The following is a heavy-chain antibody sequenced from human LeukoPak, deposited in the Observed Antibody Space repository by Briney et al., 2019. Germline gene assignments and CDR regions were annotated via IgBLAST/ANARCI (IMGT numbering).Heavy chain of an antibody. CDR3: ATREGCSSTSCLDAFDI. CDR2: IKQDGSEE. J-gene: IGHJ3*02. Sequence: GGSLRLSCAASGFTFSSFWMTWVRQAPGKGLEWVANIKQDGSEEYYVDSVKGRFTISRDNAKNSLYLQMNSLRAEDTAVYYCATREGCSSTSCLDAFDIWGQGTMVTVSS. CDR1: GFTFSSFW. D-gene: IGHD2-2*01. V-gene: IGHV3-7*02.